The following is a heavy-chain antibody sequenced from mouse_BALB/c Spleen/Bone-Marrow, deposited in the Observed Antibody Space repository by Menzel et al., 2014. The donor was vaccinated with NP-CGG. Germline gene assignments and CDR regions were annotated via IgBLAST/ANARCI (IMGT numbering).Heavy chain of an antibody. D-gene: IGHD2-4*01. CDR1: GYSITRDYA. V-gene: IGHV3-2*02. CDR3: ARSSSYDYDVGFAY. J-gene: IGHJ3*01. Sequence: EVQGVESGPGLVKPPQSLSLTCIVTGYSITRDYAWNWIRQFPGNKLEWMGYISYSGSTTYNPSLESRISITRDTSKNQFSLQLNSVTTEDTATYYCARSSSYDYDVGFAYWGQGTLVTVSA. CDR2: ISYSGST.